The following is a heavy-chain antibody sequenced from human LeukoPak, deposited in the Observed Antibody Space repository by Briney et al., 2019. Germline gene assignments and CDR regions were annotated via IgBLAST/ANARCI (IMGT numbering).Heavy chain of an antibody. Sequence: GGSLRLSCAASGFTFSSYWMSWVRQAPGKGLEWVANIKQDGSEKYYVDSVKGRFTISRDNAKNSLYLQMNSLRAEDTAVYYCARPKGRIAVAGFDYWGRGTLVTVSS. J-gene: IGHJ4*02. D-gene: IGHD6-19*01. V-gene: IGHV3-7*03. CDR1: GFTFSSYW. CDR3: ARPKGRIAVAGFDY. CDR2: IKQDGSEK.